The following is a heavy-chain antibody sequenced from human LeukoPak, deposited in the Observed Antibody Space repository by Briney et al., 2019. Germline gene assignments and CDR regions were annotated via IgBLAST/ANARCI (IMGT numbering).Heavy chain of an antibody. V-gene: IGHV3-30-3*01. CDR2: ISYDGSNK. D-gene: IGHD2-2*01. CDR1: GFTSSSYA. J-gene: IGHJ3*02. Sequence: GRSLRLSCAASGFTSSSYAMHWVRQAPGKGLEWVAVISYDGSNKYYADSVKGRFTISRDNSKNTLYLQMNSLRAEDTAVYYCARVGSPRDPAATFDAFDIWGQGTMVTVSS. CDR3: ARVGSPRDPAATFDAFDI.